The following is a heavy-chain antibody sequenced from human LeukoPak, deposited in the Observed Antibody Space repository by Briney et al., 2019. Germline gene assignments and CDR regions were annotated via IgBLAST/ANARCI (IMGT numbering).Heavy chain of an antibody. CDR1: GGSISSGSYY. CDR3: ARALPYYYDSSGYLYYFDY. Sequence: SETLSLTCTVSGGSISSGSYYWSWIRQPAGKGLEWIGRIYTSGSTNYNPSLKSRVTISVDTSKNQFSLKLSSVTAADTAVYYCARALPYYYDSSGYLYYFDYWGQGTLVTVSS. CDR2: IYTSGST. D-gene: IGHD3-22*01. J-gene: IGHJ4*02. V-gene: IGHV4-61*02.